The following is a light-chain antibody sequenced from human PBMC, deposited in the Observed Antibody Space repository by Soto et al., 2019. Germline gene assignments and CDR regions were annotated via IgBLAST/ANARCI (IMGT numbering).Light chain of an antibody. CDR3: QQYNSFFFT. V-gene: IGKV1-5*03. CDR2: RAS. CDR1: HSINGW. J-gene: IGKJ3*01. Sequence: DIQMTQSPSTLSASVGDRVNITCRASHSINGWLAWYQQKPGQAPKLLLSRASDLQTGVPSRFSGSGSGTEFNLTISSLQTDDCATYYGQQYNSFFFTVGTGNKVD.